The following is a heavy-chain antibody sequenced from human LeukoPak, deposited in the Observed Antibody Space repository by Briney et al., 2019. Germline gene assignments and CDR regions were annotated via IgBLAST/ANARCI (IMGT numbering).Heavy chain of an antibody. V-gene: IGHV1-18*01. Sequence: ALVKVSCKASGYTFTSYGISWVRQAPGQGLEWMGWISAYNGNTNYAQKLQGRVTMTTDTSTSTAYMELRSLRSDDTAVYYCARRYCSSTSCSLYYFDYGGQGTLVTVSS. CDR1: GYTFTSYG. CDR3: ARRYCSSTSCSLYYFDY. D-gene: IGHD2-2*01. CDR2: ISAYNGNT. J-gene: IGHJ4*02.